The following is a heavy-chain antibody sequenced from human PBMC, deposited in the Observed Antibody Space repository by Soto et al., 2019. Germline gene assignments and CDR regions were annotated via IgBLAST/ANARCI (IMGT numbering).Heavy chain of an antibody. CDR3: AHITPAAMREGAFDI. D-gene: IGHD2-2*01. CDR1: GFSLSTSGVG. CDR2: IYWNDDK. Sequence: SGPTLVKPTQTLTLTCTFSGFSLSTSGVGVGWIRQPPGKALEWLALIYWNDDKRYSPSLKSRLTITKDTSKNQVVLTMTNMDPVDTATYYCAHITPAAMREGAFDIWGQGTMVTVSS. V-gene: IGHV2-5*01. J-gene: IGHJ3*02.